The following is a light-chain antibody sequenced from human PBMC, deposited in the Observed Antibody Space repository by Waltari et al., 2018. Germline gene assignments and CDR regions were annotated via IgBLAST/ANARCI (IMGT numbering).Light chain of an antibody. J-gene: IGKJ2*01. CDR3: QQYGSSPRT. CDR2: GAS. Sequence: EIVLTQSPGTLSLSPGERATLSCRARQSVSSSYLAWYQQKPGQAPRLLIYGASSSATGIPDRFSGSGSGTDFTLTISRLEPEDFAVYYCQQYGSSPRTFGQGTKLEI. CDR1: QSVSSSY. V-gene: IGKV3-20*01.